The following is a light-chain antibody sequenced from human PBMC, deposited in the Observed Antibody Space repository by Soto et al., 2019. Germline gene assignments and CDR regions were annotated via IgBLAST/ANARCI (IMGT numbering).Light chain of an antibody. V-gene: IGKV1-27*01. Sequence: DIQLTQSPSSLSASVGDRVTITCRVSQGISSYLNWYRQKPGKVPKLLIYGASNLQSGVPSRFSGSGSGTDFTLTISRLEPEDFAVYYCQQYASSPPLTFGGGTKVDIK. CDR1: QGISSY. CDR2: GAS. CDR3: QQYASSPPLT. J-gene: IGKJ4*01.